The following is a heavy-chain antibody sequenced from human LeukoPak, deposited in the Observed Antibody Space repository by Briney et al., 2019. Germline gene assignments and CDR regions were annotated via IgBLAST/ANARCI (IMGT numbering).Heavy chain of an antibody. Sequence: PGGSLRLSCVASGFSFSSYSMKWVRQAPGKGLEWVSSISGSGSSAYYADSVKGRFTISRDNSKNTLDLQMNSLRAEDTAVYYCAKDHSQETYYYDKTGSDYWGQGTLVTVSS. CDR3: AKDHSQETYYYDKTGSDY. CDR1: GFSFSSYS. J-gene: IGHJ4*02. D-gene: IGHD3-22*01. CDR2: ISGSGSSA. V-gene: IGHV3-23*01.